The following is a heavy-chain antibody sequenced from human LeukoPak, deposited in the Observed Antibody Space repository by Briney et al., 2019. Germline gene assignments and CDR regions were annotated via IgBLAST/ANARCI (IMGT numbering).Heavy chain of an antibody. CDR2: IYSGGST. CDR3: ARDKGEYSSSWYSWYFDL. D-gene: IGHD6-13*01. V-gene: IGHV3-53*01. J-gene: IGHJ2*01. CDR1: GFTVSSNY. Sequence: GGSLRLSCAASGFTVSSNYMSWVRQAPGKGLEWVSVIYSGGSTYYADSVKGRFTISRDNSKNTLYLQMNSLRAEDTAVYYCARDKGEYSSSWYSWYFDLWGRGTLVTVSS.